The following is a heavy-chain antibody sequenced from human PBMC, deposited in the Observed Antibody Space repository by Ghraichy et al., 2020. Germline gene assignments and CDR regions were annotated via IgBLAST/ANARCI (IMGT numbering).Heavy chain of an antibody. D-gene: IGHD3-16*02. CDR2: ISSSGSTI. J-gene: IGHJ4*02. CDR3: ARDGVMITFGGVIVEL. Sequence: GESLNISCAASGFTFSDYYMSWIRQAPGKGLEWVSYISSSGSTIYYADSVKGRFTISRDNAKNSLYLQMNSLRAEDTAVYYCARDGVMITFGGVIVELWGQGTLVTVSS. CDR1: GFTFSDYY. V-gene: IGHV3-11*01.